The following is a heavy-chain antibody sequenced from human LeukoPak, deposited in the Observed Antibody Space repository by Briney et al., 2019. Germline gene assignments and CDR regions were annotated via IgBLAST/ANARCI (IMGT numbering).Heavy chain of an antibody. CDR1: GFTFSNAW. Sequence: GGSLRLSCAASGFTFSNAWMSWVRQAPGKGLEWAGRIKSKTYGGTTDYAAPVKGRFTISRDDSKDTLYLQMNSLKTEDTAVYYCTTDNAIAAAGILNYWGQGTLVTVSS. V-gene: IGHV3-15*01. CDR3: TTDNAIAAAGILNY. D-gene: IGHD6-13*01. J-gene: IGHJ4*02. CDR2: IKSKTYGGTT.